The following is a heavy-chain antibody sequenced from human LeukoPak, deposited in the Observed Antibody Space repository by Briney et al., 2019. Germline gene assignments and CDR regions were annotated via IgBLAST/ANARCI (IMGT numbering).Heavy chain of an antibody. CDR2: IQFDEGSK. Sequence: GGSLRLSCAASGFNFRTYGMHWVRQAPGKGLEWVAFIQFDEGSKNYADSVKGRFTISRDNSKNTVYLQVNSLRAEDTAVYYCAKEDGTVVVSTFGDWGQGTLVTVSS. CDR1: GFNFRTYG. J-gene: IGHJ4*02. V-gene: IGHV3-30*02. D-gene: IGHD3-22*01. CDR3: AKEDGTVVVSTFGD.